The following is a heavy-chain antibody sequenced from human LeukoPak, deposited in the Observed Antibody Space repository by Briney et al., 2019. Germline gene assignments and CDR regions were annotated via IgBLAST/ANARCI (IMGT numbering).Heavy chain of an antibody. V-gene: IGHV4-4*07. J-gene: IGHJ4*02. CDR3: ARGAYYDFWSGYPLYYFDY. Sequence: SETLSLTCTVSGGSISSYYWSWIRQPAGKGLEWIGRIYTSGSTNYNPSLKSRVTMSVDTSKNQFSLKLSSVTAADTAVYYCARGAYYDFWSGYPLYYFDYWGQGTLVTVSS. CDR2: IYTSGST. CDR1: GGSISSYY. D-gene: IGHD3-3*01.